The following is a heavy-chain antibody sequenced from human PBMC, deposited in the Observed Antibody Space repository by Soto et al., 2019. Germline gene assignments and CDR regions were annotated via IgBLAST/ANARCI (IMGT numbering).Heavy chain of an antibody. D-gene: IGHD3-22*01. Sequence: EVQLLESGGGAVQPGGSLRLSCAASGFTFSSYAMRWVRQAPGKGLEWVSAISASGSPTYYADSVRGRFTVSRDNSKNTLYLQIISLRAEDTAVYYCAKNIESSDTRPGYWGQGTLVTVSS. V-gene: IGHV3-23*01. J-gene: IGHJ4*02. CDR2: ISASGSPT. CDR1: GFTFSSYA. CDR3: AKNIESSDTRPGY.